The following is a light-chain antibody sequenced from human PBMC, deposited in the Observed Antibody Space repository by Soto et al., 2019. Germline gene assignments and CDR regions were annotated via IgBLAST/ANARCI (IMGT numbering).Light chain of an antibody. Sequence: DIQITQSPSTLSASVGDRVTITCRASQSVNNLLAWYQQKPGKAPNLLIYKASSLESGVPSRFSGSGYGTEFTLTISSLQPEDFATFYCQQYSTYSRAFGQGTKVDIK. J-gene: IGKJ1*01. CDR2: KAS. CDR1: QSVNNL. V-gene: IGKV1-5*03. CDR3: QQYSTYSRA.